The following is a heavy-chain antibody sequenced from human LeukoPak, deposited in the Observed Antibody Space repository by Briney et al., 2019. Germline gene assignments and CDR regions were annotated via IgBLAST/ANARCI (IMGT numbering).Heavy chain of an antibody. CDR1: GFPFSGAY. V-gene: IGHV3-15*01. J-gene: IGHJ4*02. CDR2: IKSKVGGETT. Sequence: GGSLRLSCTASGFPFSGAYMSWVRQAPGKGLEWVGLIKSKVGGETTDFAAPVKGRFAISRDDSRDTVYLQMNSLTTEDTAVYYCTTDPDNSGGDGDFDYWGQGTLVTVSS. CDR3: TTDPDNSGGDGDFDY. D-gene: IGHD2-21*01.